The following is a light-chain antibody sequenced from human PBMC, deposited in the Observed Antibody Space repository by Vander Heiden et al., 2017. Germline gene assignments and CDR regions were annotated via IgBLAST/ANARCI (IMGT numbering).Light chain of an antibody. J-gene: IGKJ3*01. CDR2: DAS. Sequence: DIQMTQSPSSLSASVGDRVTITCQASQDISNYLNWYQQKPGKAPKLLIYDASNLETGVPSRFSGSGSGTDFTFTISSLQPEDVATYYCQHEDNLFFTFGHGTKVDIK. CDR1: QDISNY. CDR3: QHEDNLFFT. V-gene: IGKV1-33*01.